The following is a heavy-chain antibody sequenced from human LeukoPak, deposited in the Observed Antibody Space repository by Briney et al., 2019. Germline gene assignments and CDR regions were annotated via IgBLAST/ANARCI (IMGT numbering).Heavy chain of an antibody. CDR1: GGSISSYY. D-gene: IGHD3-10*01. V-gene: IGHV4-59*08. Sequence: SETLSLTCTVSGGSISSYYWSWIRQPPGKGLEWIGYIYYSGSTNYNPSLKSRVTISVDTSKNQFSLKLSSVTAADTAVYYCARLRFTDYYYYGMDVWGQGTTVTVSS. CDR3: ARLRFTDYYYYGMDV. CDR2: IYYSGST. J-gene: IGHJ6*02.